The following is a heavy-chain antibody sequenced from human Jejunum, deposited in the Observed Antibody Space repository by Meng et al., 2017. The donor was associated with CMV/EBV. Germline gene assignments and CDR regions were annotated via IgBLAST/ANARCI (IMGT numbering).Heavy chain of an antibody. V-gene: IGHV3-30*02. CDR3: ARDPVLNGLDV. CDR2: MRLDQYNK. CDR1: GFTSESDI. Sequence: AVSGFTSESDIIVWVRQAPGRGLEWVASMRLDQYNKYYLDSVKGRFTISRDSSKTTVYLQMNSLRAEDTAVYYCARDPVLNGLDVWGQGATVTVSS. J-gene: IGHJ6*02.